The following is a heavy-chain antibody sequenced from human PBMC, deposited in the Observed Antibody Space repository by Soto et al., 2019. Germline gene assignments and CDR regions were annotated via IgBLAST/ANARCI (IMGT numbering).Heavy chain of an antibody. CDR3: ARDLGLVGFGGFDL. Sequence: EVQLVESGGGLVRPGGSLRLSCAASGFTVSSNYMSWVRQDPGKGLEWVSVIYSGGTTYYADSVRGRFTISKDNSKNTPYLQMNSLSPEDTAVYYCARDLGLVGFGGFDLWGRGTLVTVSS. D-gene: IGHD3-10*01. CDR2: IYSGGTT. CDR1: GFTVSSNY. J-gene: IGHJ2*01. V-gene: IGHV3-53*04.